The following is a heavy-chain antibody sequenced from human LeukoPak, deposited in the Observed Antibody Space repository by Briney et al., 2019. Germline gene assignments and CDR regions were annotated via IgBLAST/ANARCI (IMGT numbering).Heavy chain of an antibody. V-gene: IGHV1-46*01. D-gene: IGHD6-13*01. CDR3: ARGQGYSSSHHHF. CDR1: GYTFTRNY. J-gene: IGHJ4*02. CDR2: IDPGAGTT. Sequence: ASVKVSCKASGYTFTRNYIHWVRQAPGQGLEWMGIIDPGAGTTDYAQRFQGRVSLTSDTSTRTVYMQLSRLGPEDTGVYYCARGQGYSSSHHHFWGQGTLVTVSS.